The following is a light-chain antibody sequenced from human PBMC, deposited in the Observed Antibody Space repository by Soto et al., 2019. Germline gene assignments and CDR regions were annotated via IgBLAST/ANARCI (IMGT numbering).Light chain of an antibody. CDR3: QQYNSYPWT. Sequence: IQMTQSPYTLSASLGDRVTITCRATQSISSWLAWYQQKPGKAPKLLIFDASSLERGVPSRFSGSGSGTEFILTISSLQPDDLATYYCQQYNSYPWTFGPGTKVDIK. J-gene: IGKJ1*01. CDR1: QSISSW. CDR2: DAS. V-gene: IGKV1-5*01.